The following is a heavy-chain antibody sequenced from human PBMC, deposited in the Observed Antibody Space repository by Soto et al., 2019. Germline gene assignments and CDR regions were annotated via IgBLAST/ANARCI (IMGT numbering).Heavy chain of an antibody. Sequence: PSETLSLTCAVCGGCFNGYYWSGIRQPPGKGLEWIGEINHSGSTNYNPSLKARVTISVDTSKTQFSLKPRSVTDADKAVYYCERGGLGRRKAFGYWSQGPLGTGSS. CDR2: INHSGST. CDR3: ERGGLGRRKAFGY. V-gene: IGHV4-34*01. CDR1: GGCFNGYY. J-gene: IGHJ4*02.